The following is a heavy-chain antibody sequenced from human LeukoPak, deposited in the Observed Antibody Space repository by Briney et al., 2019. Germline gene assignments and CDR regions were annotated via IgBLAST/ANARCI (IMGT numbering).Heavy chain of an antibody. D-gene: IGHD7-27*01. CDR1: GGSISSYY. Sequence: SETLSLTCTVSGGSISSYYWSWIRQPPGKGLEWIGYIYYSGSTNYNPSLKSRVTISVDTSKNQFSLKLSSVTAVDTAVYYCASLLGTDFDYWGQGTLVTVSS. J-gene: IGHJ4*02. CDR3: ASLLGTDFDY. CDR2: IYYSGST. V-gene: IGHV4-59*01.